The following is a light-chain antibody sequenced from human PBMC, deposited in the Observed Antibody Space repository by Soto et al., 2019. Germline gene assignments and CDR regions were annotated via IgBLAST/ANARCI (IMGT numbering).Light chain of an antibody. J-gene: IGLJ1*01. CDR3: SSYSRSSTDV. CDR2: EDR. CDR1: YSDVDGYDS. Sequence: QSVLTQPVSVSRSPGQSITISCTGSYSDVDGYDSVSWSQQHPGNAPKHIIFEDRNRRSGASYRFSGSKSATMASLSISGLQAEDNADYYCSSYSRSSTDVFGTGTKVTVL. V-gene: IGLV2-14*01.